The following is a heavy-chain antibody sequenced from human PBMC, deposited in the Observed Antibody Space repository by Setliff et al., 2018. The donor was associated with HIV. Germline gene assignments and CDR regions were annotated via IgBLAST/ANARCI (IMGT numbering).Heavy chain of an antibody. V-gene: IGHV4-34*01. Sequence: TSETLSLTCAVYGESFSGYSWTWIRQPPGKGLEWLGDINHSGSAKYNPALKSRVTTSVDTSKKQFSLKLTSVTAADTAVYYCARGTKGIQLWYTLFFDYWGQGTRVTVSS. CDR1: GESFSGYS. CDR3: ARGTKGIQLWYTLFFDY. CDR2: INHSGSA. J-gene: IGHJ4*02. D-gene: IGHD5-18*01.